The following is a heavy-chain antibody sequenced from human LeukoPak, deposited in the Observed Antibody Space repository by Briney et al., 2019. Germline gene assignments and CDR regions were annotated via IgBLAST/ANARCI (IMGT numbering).Heavy chain of an antibody. Sequence: GGSLRLSCAASGFTFSSYSMNWVRQAPGKGLEWVAVISSDGSNKFYADSVRGRFTISRDNSKNTLNLQMNSLRPEDTAVYYCARDRPVGVPIAISYDLDSWGQGTLVSVSS. D-gene: IGHD2-2*02. CDR1: GFTFSSYS. CDR2: ISSDGSNK. CDR3: ARDRPVGVPIAISYDLDS. J-gene: IGHJ4*02. V-gene: IGHV3-30*03.